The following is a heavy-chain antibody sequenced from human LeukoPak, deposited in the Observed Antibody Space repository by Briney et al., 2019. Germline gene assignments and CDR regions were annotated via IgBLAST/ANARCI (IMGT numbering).Heavy chain of an antibody. D-gene: IGHD4-23*01. Sequence: GGSLRLSCAASGFTFSSYSMNWVRQAPGKGLEGVSYISSSGSTRYYADSVKGRFTISRDNAKNSLYLQMNSLRAEDTAVYYCAREGVTVVTRYLDYWGQGTLVTVSS. CDR2: ISSSGSTR. J-gene: IGHJ4*02. V-gene: IGHV3-48*04. CDR1: GFTFSSYS. CDR3: AREGVTVVTRYLDY.